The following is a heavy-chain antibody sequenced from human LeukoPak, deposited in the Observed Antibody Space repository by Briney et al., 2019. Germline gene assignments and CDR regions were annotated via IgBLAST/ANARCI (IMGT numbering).Heavy chain of an antibody. J-gene: IGHJ5*02. CDR3: ARQAGIAVAGMNWFDP. D-gene: IGHD6-19*01. CDR2: IYYSGST. Sequence: SETLSLTCTVSGGSISSYYWSWIRPPPGKGLEWIGYIYYSGSTNYNPSLKSRVTISVDTSKNQFSLKLSSVTAADTAVYYCARQAGIAVAGMNWFDPWGQGTLVTVSS. CDR1: GGSISSYY. V-gene: IGHV4-59*08.